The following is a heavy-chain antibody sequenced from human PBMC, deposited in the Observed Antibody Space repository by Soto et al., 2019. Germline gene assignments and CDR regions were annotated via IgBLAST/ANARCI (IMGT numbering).Heavy chain of an antibody. CDR1: GFTFSSYA. J-gene: IGHJ6*02. CDR2: ISGSGGST. D-gene: IGHD3-9*01. V-gene: IGHV3-23*01. Sequence: GGSLRLSCAASGFTFSSYAMSWWRQAPGKGLEWVSAISGSGGSTYYADSVKGRFTISRDNSKNTLYLQMNSLRAEDTAVYYCAKGDWLLPNYYSYGMDVWGQGTTVTVSS. CDR3: AKGDWLLPNYYSYGMDV.